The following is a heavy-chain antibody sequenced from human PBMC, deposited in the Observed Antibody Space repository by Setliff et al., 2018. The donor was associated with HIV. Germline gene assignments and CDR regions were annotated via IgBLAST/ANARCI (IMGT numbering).Heavy chain of an antibody. J-gene: IGHJ4*02. Sequence: GGSLRLSCVASGFTFDDYAMHWVRQPPGKGLEWVSGISWSSGGVGYADSVKGRFTVSRDNAKNSQYLLMSDLRAEDTAVYYCAAVFTGEPGRSLDYWGQGTPVTVSS. CDR1: GFTFDDYA. D-gene: IGHD1-26*01. CDR3: AAVFTGEPGRSLDY. CDR2: ISWSSGGV. V-gene: IGHV3-9*01.